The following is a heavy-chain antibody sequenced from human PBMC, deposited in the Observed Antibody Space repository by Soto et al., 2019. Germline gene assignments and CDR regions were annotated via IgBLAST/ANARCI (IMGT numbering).Heavy chain of an antibody. CDR1: GGSLSRGDYY. Sequence: SETLSLTCTVSGGSLSRGDYYWSWIRQPPGKGLEWIGYIYYSGSTYYNPSLKSRVTISVDTSKNQFSLKLSSVTAADTAVYYFSRYSRSYRTSTDIWGQGTILTVS. V-gene: IGHV4-30-4*01. CDR2: IYYSGST. J-gene: IGHJ3*02. CDR3: SRYSRSYRTSTDI. D-gene: IGHD1-26*01.